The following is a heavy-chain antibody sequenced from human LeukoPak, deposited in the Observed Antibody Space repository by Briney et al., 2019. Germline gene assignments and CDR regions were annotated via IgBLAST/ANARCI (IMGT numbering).Heavy chain of an antibody. V-gene: IGHV4-4*07. CDR2: IYTSGST. Sequence: SETLSLTCTVSGGSIRSYYWSWIRQPAGKGLEWIGRIYTSGSTNYNPSLKSRVTMSVDTSKNQFSLKLSSVTAADTAVYYCARGLEMVSTPFDYWGQGALVTVSS. CDR1: GGSIRSYY. J-gene: IGHJ4*02. CDR3: ARGLEMVSTPFDY. D-gene: IGHD5-24*01.